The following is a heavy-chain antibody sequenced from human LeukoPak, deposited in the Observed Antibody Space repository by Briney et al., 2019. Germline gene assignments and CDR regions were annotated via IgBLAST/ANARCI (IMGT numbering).Heavy chain of an antibody. Sequence: SETLSLTCAVYGGSFSGYYWSWIRQPAGKGLEWIGRIYTSGSTNYNPSLKSRVTISVDTSKNQFSLKLSSVTAADTAVYYCAREWQQLVPNYYYYYMDVWGKGTTVTISS. CDR1: GGSFSGYY. V-gene: IGHV4-4*07. CDR2: IYTSGST. CDR3: AREWQQLVPNYYYYYMDV. J-gene: IGHJ6*03. D-gene: IGHD6-13*01.